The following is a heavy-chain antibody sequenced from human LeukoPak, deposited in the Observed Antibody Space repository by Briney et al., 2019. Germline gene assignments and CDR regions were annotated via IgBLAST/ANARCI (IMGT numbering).Heavy chain of an antibody. V-gene: IGHV4-38-2*01. J-gene: IGHJ6*03. CDR1: GYSISSGYY. Sequence: SETLSLTCAVSGYSISSGYYWGWLRPPPGKGLEWIGSIYHSGSTYYNPSLKSRVTISVDTSKNQFSLKLTSVTAADTSLYYCARSTGHYYYYYMDVWGKGTTVTVSS. D-gene: IGHD3-9*01. CDR3: ARSTGHYYYYYMDV. CDR2: IYHSGST.